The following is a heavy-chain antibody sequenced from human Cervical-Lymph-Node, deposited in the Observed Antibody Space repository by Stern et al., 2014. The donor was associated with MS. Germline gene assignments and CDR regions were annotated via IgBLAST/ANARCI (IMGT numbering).Heavy chain of an antibody. V-gene: IGHV3-30*18. D-gene: IGHD5-12*01. J-gene: IGHJ4*02. CDR3: VKVVATIVSHFDN. CDR1: RFTFNSYG. Sequence: VQLVESGGGVVQPGRSLRLSCAASRFTFNSYGMHWVRQAPGEGLQWVAVISKDGSNKYYADSVKGRFTISRDNSENTLYLQMNSLRPEDTAVYYCVKVVATIVSHFDNWGQGTLVTVSP. CDR2: ISKDGSNK.